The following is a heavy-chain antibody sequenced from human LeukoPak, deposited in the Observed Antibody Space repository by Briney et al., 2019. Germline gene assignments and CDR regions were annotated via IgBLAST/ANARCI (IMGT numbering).Heavy chain of an antibody. D-gene: IGHD1-26*01. CDR3: ARDEVGGPLKY. Sequence: GGSLRLSCAASEFTVSSNYMSWVRQAPGKGLEWVAIIYSGGNTNYADSVRGRFTISRDNAKNSLYLQMNSLRAEDTAVYYCARDEVGGPLKYWGQGILVTVSS. CDR2: IYSGGNT. J-gene: IGHJ4*02. CDR1: EFTVSSNY. V-gene: IGHV3-53*01.